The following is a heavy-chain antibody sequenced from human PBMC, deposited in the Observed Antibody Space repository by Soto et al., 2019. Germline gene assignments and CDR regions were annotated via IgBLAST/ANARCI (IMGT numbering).Heavy chain of an antibody. CDR2: IYSGGST. Sequence: EVQLVESGGGLVQPGGSLRLSCAASGFTVSSNYMSWVRQAPGKGLEWVSVIYSGGSTYYADSVKGRFTISRDNSKNTLYLQMNSLRAEDTAVYYCAKSSYLKVYAGMEVWGKGTTVTVSS. J-gene: IGHJ6*03. CDR3: AKSSYLKVYAGMEV. D-gene: IGHD2-8*01. CDR1: GFTVSSNY. V-gene: IGHV3-66*01.